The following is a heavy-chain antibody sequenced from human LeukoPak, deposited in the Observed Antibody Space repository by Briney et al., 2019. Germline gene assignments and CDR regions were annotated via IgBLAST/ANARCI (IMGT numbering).Heavy chain of an antibody. CDR1: GYSFSIYG. D-gene: IGHD4-17*01. V-gene: IGHV1-18*01. Sequence: ASVKVSCKASGYSFSIYGITWARQAPGQGLEYLGWISASDGTTNYAQKVQDRVTMTTDTSTNTAYLELRSLRSEDTAVYYCARCGAAVTTHFSHWGQGTLVTVSS. CDR2: ISASDGTT. CDR3: ARCGAAVTTHFSH. J-gene: IGHJ4*02.